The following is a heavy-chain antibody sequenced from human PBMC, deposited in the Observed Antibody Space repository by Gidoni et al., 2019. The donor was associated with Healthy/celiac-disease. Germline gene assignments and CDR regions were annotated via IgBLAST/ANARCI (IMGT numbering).Heavy chain of an antibody. J-gene: IGHJ4*02. V-gene: IGHV3-33*01. Sequence: QVQLVESGGGVVQPGRSLRLSCAASGFTFSSYGMHWVRQAPGKGLEWVAVIWYDGSNKYYADSVKGRFTISRDNSKNTLYLQMNSLRAEDTAVYYCARESNIAAAGFDYWGQGTLVTVSS. CDR2: IWYDGSNK. CDR3: ARESNIAAAGFDY. CDR1: GFTFSSYG. D-gene: IGHD6-13*01.